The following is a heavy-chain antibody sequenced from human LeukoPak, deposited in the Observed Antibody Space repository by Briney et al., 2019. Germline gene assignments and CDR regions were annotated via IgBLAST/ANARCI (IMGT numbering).Heavy chain of an antibody. CDR3: ARLVTTKYNWFDP. V-gene: IGHV4-34*01. Sequence: PSETLSLTCAVYGGSFSGYYWSWIRQPPGKGLEWIGEINHSGSTNYNPSLKSRVTISVDTSKNQFSLKLSSVTAADTAVYYCARLVTTKYNWFDPWGQGTLVTVSS. CDR2: INHSGST. J-gene: IGHJ5*02. D-gene: IGHD1-1*01. CDR1: GGSFSGYY.